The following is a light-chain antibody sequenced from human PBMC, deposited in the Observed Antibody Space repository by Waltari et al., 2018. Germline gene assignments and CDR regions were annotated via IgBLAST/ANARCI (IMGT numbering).Light chain of an antibody. Sequence: DIQMTQSTSTLSASLGDRVTITCRASQSMSSWLSWYQQKSGKAPKLLIYKASSLESGVPSRVSGSGSGTEFTLTISSLQPYDFATYYCQQYNSSPWTFGQGTKVEIK. CDR1: QSMSSW. CDR2: KAS. V-gene: IGKV1-5*03. J-gene: IGKJ1*01. CDR3: QQYNSSPWT.